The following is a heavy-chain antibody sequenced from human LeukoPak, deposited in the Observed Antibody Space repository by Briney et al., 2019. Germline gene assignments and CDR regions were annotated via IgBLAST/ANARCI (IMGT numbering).Heavy chain of an antibody. D-gene: IGHD3-10*01. CDR2: ISYEGGTQ. J-gene: IGHJ5*02. V-gene: IGHV3-30*18. Sequence: GGSLRLSCAASGFTFSDHYMHWVRQAPGKGLEWVAVISYEGGTQHYADSVKGRFIISRDNPRNTLYLQMNILRTEDTAVYYCAKEGTPQVSTWYDLWGQGTQVIVSS. CDR3: AKEGTPQVSTWYDL. CDR1: GFTFSDHY.